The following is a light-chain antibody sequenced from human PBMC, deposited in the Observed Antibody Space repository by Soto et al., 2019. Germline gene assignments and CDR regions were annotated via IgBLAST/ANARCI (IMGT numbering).Light chain of an antibody. CDR3: QQYNSYSWT. V-gene: IGKV1-5*01. Sequence: DMQMTQSPSTLSASLGDSVTIXXRASQSISSWLAWYQQKPGKAPKLXIYDASSLESGVPSRFSGSGAGTEFTLTISSLQPDDFATYYCQQYNSYSWTFGQGTKVDIK. J-gene: IGKJ1*01. CDR1: QSISSW. CDR2: DAS.